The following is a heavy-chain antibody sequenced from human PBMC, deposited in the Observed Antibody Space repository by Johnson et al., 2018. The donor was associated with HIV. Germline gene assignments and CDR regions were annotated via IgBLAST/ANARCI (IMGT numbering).Heavy chain of an antibody. J-gene: IGHJ3*02. CDR1: GFTFSSYG. Sequence: QVQLVESGGGVVQPGRSLRLSCAASGFTFSSYGMHWVRQAPGKGLEWVAIISYDGSNKYYRDSVKGRFTISRDNSKNTLYLQMNSLRAEDTAVYYCARGRKTVTTVRPSAFDIWGQGTMVTVSS. CDR2: ISYDGSNK. D-gene: IGHD4-17*01. CDR3: ARGRKTVTTVRPSAFDI. V-gene: IGHV3-30*03.